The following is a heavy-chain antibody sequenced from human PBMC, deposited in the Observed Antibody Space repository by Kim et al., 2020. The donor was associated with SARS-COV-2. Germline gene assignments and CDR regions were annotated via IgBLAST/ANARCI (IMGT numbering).Heavy chain of an antibody. Sequence: ADSVRGRFTISTGNTKNTLFLQMDSLRVDDTAVYYCAKDLLYVPGRGYFDSWGQGVVVTVSS. V-gene: IGHV3-23*01. CDR3: AKDLLYVPGRGYFDS. D-gene: IGHD3-10*01. J-gene: IGHJ4*02.